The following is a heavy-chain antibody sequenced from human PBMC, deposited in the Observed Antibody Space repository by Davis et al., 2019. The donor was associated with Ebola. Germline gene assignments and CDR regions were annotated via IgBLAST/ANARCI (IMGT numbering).Heavy chain of an antibody. Sequence: ASVKVSCKASGYTFNKYGISWVRQAPGQGLEWMGWINPDGGVTNYAQTFQGRVTMTTDTSTSTAYMELRSLRSDDTAVYYCARGSPSRRGGYGWFSWFDPWGQGTLVTVSS. CDR2: INPDGGVT. CDR3: ARGSPSRRGGYGWFSWFDP. V-gene: IGHV1-18*01. D-gene: IGHD5-24*01. J-gene: IGHJ5*02. CDR1: GYTFNKYG.